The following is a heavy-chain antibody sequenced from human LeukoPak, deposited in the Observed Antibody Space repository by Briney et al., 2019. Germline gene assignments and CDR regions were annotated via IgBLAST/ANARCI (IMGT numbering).Heavy chain of an antibody. CDR2: ISWNSGSI. CDR3: ARAYGVWFGEFKYYFDY. Sequence: PGGSLRLSCAASGFTFDDYAMHWVRQAPGKGLEWVSGISWNSGSIGYADSVKGRFTISRDSSKNTLYLQMNSLRAEDTAVYYCARAYGVWFGEFKYYFDYWGQGTLVTVSS. J-gene: IGHJ4*02. CDR1: GFTFDDYA. D-gene: IGHD3-10*01. V-gene: IGHV3-9*01.